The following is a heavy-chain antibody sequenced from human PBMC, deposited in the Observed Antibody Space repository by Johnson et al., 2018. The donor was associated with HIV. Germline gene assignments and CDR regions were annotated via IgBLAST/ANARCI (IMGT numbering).Heavy chain of an antibody. D-gene: IGHD7-27*01. J-gene: IGHJ3*02. CDR2: IYSGGRT. V-gene: IGHV3-66*01. Sequence: VQLVESGGGLVQPGGSLRLSCVASGFSVSSDYMSWVRQAPGKGLEWVSLIYSGGRTYYADSVKGRFTISRDNSKNTLYLQMNSLRAEDAAVYYCARDGDNPRIWGQGTMVTVSS. CDR3: ARDGDNPRI. CDR1: GFSVSSDY.